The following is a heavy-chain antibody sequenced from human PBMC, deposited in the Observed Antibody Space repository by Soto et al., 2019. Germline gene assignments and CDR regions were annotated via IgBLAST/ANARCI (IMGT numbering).Heavy chain of an antibody. CDR3: ARHLENYSPLDS. CDR1: GVSISKSADY. CDR2: IYYSGST. D-gene: IGHD1-7*01. V-gene: IGHV4-39*01. Sequence: SETLSLTCTVSGVSISKSADYWGWIRQTPGKGLEWIGSIYYSGSTYYNPSLKSRVTISVDTSKNQYALELTSVTAADTAVYHCARHLENYSPLDSWGQGTLVTVSS. J-gene: IGHJ4*02.